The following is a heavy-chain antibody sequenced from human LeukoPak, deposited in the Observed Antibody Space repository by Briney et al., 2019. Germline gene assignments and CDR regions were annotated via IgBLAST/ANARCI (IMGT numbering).Heavy chain of an antibody. CDR1: GFILNKAW. V-gene: IGHV3-15*01. CDR3: TTRWGF. J-gene: IGHJ4*02. Sequence: GGSLRLSCAASGFILNKAWMSWVRKAPGKGLEWVGRIKSQTYGGTIDYATAVKGRFTISRDDSTNTLYLQMNSLKAEDTAVYYCTTRWGFWGQGTLVTVSS. D-gene: IGHD4-23*01. CDR2: IKSQTYGGTI.